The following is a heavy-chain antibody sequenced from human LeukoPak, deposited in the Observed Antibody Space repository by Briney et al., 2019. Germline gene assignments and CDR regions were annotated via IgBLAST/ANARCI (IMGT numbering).Heavy chain of an antibody. CDR1: GFTFSSYG. J-gene: IGHJ4*02. CDR3: AKDPLWFGEPTGYYFDY. CDR2: ISYDGSNK. Sequence: GGSLRLSCAASGFTFSSYGMHWVRQAPGKGVEGVAVISYDGSNKYYADSVKGRFTISRDNSKNTLYLQMNSLRAEDTAVYSCAKDPLWFGEPTGYYFDYWGQGTLVTVSS. D-gene: IGHD3-10*01. V-gene: IGHV3-30*18.